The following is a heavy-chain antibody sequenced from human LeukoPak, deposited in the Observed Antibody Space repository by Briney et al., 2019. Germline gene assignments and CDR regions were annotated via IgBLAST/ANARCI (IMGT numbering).Heavy chain of an antibody. CDR3: ARDLGPVDTAMR. Sequence: PGGSLRLSCAASGFTFSSYAMHWVRQAPGKRLEWVAFIHYDGSNNYYADSVKGRFTISRDNSKNTLYLQMNSLRAEDTAVYYCARDLGPVDTAMRWGQGTLVTVSS. CDR1: GFTFSSYA. D-gene: IGHD5-18*01. V-gene: IGHV3-30*02. CDR2: IHYDGSNN. J-gene: IGHJ4*02.